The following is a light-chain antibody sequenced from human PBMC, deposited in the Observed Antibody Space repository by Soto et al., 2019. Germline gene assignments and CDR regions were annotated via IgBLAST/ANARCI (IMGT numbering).Light chain of an antibody. J-gene: IGKJ1*01. V-gene: IGKV1-39*01. CDR3: QQSYSTLWT. CDR1: QSISSY. Sequence: DILMTQSPSSLSASVGDRVTITCRASQSISSYLNWYQQKPGKAPKLLIYAASSLQSGVPSRFSGSGSGTDFTLTISSLQPEDFATYYCQQSYSTLWTFGQETKVEIK. CDR2: AAS.